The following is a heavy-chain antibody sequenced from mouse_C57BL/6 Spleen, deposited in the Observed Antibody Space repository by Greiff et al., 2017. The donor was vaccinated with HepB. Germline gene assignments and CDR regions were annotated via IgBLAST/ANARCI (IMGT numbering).Heavy chain of an antibody. Sequence: DVKLQESGPGLVKPSQSLSLTCSVTGYSITSGYYWNWIRQFPGNKLEWMGYISYDGSNNYNPSLKNRISITRDTSKNQFFLKLNSVTTEDTATYCGARRTGTGYYFAYGGQGTTLTVSS. D-gene: IGHD4-1*01. CDR1: GYSITSGYY. J-gene: IGHJ2*01. CDR2: ISYDGSN. CDR3: ARRTGTGYYFAY. V-gene: IGHV3-6*01.